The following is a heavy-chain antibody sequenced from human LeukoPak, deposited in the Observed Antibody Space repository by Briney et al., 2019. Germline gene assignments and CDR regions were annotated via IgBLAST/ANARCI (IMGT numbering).Heavy chain of an antibody. V-gene: IGHV1-69*02. CDR3: ARGLYYDILTGYSPYYYYYYMDV. J-gene: IGHJ6*03. CDR1: GGTFSSYT. Sequence: SVKVSCKASGGTFSSYTISWARQAPGQGLEWMGRIIPILGIANYAQKFQGRVTITADKSTSTAYMELSSLRSEDTAVYYCARGLYYDILTGYSPYYYYYYMDVWGKGTTVTVSS. CDR2: IIPILGIA. D-gene: IGHD3-9*01.